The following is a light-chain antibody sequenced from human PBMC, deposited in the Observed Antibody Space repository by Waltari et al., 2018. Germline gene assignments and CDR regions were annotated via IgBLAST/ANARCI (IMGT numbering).Light chain of an antibody. J-gene: IGKJ1*01. CDR1: QSISKY. V-gene: IGKV3-20*01. CDR2: HAS. Sequence: EIVLTQSQGTLSLSPGARATPSCRASQSISKYLAWYQQKPGQAPRLLIYHASSRAAGIPDRFSGSGSGTDFSLTISRLEPEDFAVYYCQHYESLPVTFGQGTKVEIK. CDR3: QHYESLPVT.